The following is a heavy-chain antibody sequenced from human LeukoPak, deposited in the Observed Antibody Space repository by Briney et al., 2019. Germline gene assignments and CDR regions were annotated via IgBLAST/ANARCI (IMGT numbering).Heavy chain of an antibody. CDR2: INTKIGGT. CDR1: GYTFTEYY. CDR3: AKEGQAGDSDSLDY. V-gene: IGHV1-2*02. Sequence: ASLKLSCKASGYTFTEYYMHWVRQSPGHGLEWMGWINTKIGGTHYAQKFQGRVNMTRDTSIITANMELSSLLSDATAIYYCAKEGQAGDSDSLDYWNQGPPVTV. J-gene: IGHJ4*02. D-gene: IGHD3-16*01.